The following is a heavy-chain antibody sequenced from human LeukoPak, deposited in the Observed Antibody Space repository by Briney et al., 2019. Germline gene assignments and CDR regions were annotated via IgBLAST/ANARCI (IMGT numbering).Heavy chain of an antibody. CDR1: GGSFSGYY. CDR2: INHSGST. Sequence: SETLSLTCAVYGGSFSGYYWSWIRQPPGKGLEWIGEINHSGSTNYNPSLKSRVTISVDTSKNQFSLKLSSVTAADTAVDYCARGLHMVRGVMGWFDPWGQGTLVTVSS. CDR3: ARGLHMVRGVMGWFDP. D-gene: IGHD3-10*01. J-gene: IGHJ5*02. V-gene: IGHV4-34*01.